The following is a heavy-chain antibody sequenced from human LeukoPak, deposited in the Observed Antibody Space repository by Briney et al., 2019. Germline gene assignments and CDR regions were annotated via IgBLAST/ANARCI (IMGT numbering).Heavy chain of an antibody. CDR2: IKSKTDGGIT. D-gene: IGHD6-13*01. V-gene: IGHV3-15*01. J-gene: IGHJ4*02. CDR1: GFTFSNAW. Sequence: GGSLRLSCAASGFTFSNAWMSWVRQAPGKGLEWVGRIKSKTDGGITDYAAPVKGRFTISRDDSKNTLYLQMNSLKTEDTAVYYCTSGIALSDYWGQGTLVTVSS. CDR3: TSGIALSDY.